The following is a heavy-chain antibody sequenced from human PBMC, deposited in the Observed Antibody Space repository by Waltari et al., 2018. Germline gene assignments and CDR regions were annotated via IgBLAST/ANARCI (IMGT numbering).Heavy chain of an antibody. D-gene: IGHD6-19*01. V-gene: IGHV1-69*02. CDR3: ARGSVAGTSGLDY. CDR1: GGTFSSYT. J-gene: IGHJ4*02. CDR2: SIPILGIA. Sequence: QVQLVQSGAEVKKPGSSVKVSCKASGGTFSSYTISWVRQAPGQGLEWMGRSIPILGIANYAQKFQGRVTITADKSTSTAYMELSSLRSEDTAVYYCARGSVAGTSGLDYWGQGTLVTVSS.